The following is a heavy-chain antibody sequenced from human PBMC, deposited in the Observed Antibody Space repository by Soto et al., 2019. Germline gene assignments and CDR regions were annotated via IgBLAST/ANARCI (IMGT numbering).Heavy chain of an antibody. D-gene: IGHD3-22*01. Sequence: PGEALKISCAGSAYSFAVYWITWVLQMPGKGLEWMGRIDPSDSQTYYSPSFRGHVTISAAKSITTVFLQWSSLRASDTAMYYCARQIYDSDSGPNFQYYFDSWGQGTLVTVSS. CDR2: IDPSDSQT. CDR1: AYSFAVYW. V-gene: IGHV5-10-1*01. J-gene: IGHJ4*02. CDR3: ARQIYDSDSGPNFQYYFDS.